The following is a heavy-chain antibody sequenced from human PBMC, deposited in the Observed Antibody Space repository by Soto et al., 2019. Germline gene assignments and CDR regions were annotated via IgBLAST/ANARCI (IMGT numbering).Heavy chain of an antibody. D-gene: IGHD3-22*01. Sequence: EVQLVESGGGLVKPGGSLRLSCAASGFTFSSYSMNWVRQAPGKGLEWVSSISSSSSYIYYADSVKGRFTISRDNAKNSLYLQMNGLRAEDTAVYYCATSVGLFPFDPWGQGTLVTVSS. CDR3: ATSVGLFPFDP. J-gene: IGHJ5*02. V-gene: IGHV3-21*01. CDR1: GFTFSSYS. CDR2: ISSSSSYI.